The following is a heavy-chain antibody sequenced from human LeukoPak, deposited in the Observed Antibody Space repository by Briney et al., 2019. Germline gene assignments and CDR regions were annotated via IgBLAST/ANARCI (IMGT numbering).Heavy chain of an antibody. J-gene: IGHJ4*02. D-gene: IGHD2-8*01. CDR3: ARASQNCNNGVCGGSYFDY. CDR2: INPNSGGT. CDR1: GYTFTGYY. V-gene: IGHV1-2*06. Sequence: ASVKVSCKASGYTFTGYYMHWVRQAAGQGLECMGRINPNSGGTNYAQKFQGRVTMTRDTSMSTAYMELRRLRYDDTAVYYCARASQNCNNGVCGGSYFDYWGQGTLVTVSS.